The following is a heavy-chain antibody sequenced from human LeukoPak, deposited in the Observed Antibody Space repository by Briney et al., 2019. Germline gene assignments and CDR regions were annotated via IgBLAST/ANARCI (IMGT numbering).Heavy chain of an antibody. CDR3: ARHSSGGLLPNYGMDV. CDR2: IYYSGST. V-gene: IGHV4-39*01. Sequence: PSETLSLTCTVSGGSISSSSYYWGWIRQPPGKGLEWIGSIYYSGSTYYNPSLKSRVTISVDTSKNQFSLKLSSVTAADTAVYYCARHSSGGLLPNYGMDVWGQGTTVTVSS. CDR1: GGSISSSSYY. J-gene: IGHJ6*02. D-gene: IGHD1-26*01.